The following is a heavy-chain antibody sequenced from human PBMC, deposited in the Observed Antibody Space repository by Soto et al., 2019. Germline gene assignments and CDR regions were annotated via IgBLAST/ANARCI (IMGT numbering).Heavy chain of an antibody. D-gene: IGHD5-18*01. CDR3: AREVAAMVTSTADYFDY. CDR2: INPNSGGT. J-gene: IGHJ4*02. V-gene: IGHV1-2*04. CDR1: GYTFTGYY. Sequence: ASVTVSCKASGYTFTGYYMHWVRQAPGQGLEWMGWINPNSGGTNYAQKFQGWVTMTRDTSISTAYMELSRLRSDDTAVYYCAREVAAMVTSTADYFDYWGQGTLVTVSS.